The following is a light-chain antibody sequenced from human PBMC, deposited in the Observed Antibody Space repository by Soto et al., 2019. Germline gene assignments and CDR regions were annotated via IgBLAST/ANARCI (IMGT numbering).Light chain of an antibody. Sequence: ENVLTQSPGTLSLSPGERATLSCRASQSVSSNYLTWYQQKPGQAPRLLIYGASSRATDIPDRFSGSGSGTDFTLTISRLEPEDFAVYYCQQYDSSPVTFGQWTKLEIK. V-gene: IGKV3-20*01. J-gene: IGKJ2*01. CDR1: QSVSSNY. CDR2: GAS. CDR3: QQYDSSPVT.